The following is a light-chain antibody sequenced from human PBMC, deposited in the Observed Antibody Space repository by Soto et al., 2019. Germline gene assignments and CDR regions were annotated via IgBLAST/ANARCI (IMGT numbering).Light chain of an antibody. V-gene: IGKV3-20*01. CDR1: QSVSSSY. Sequence: EIVLTQSPGTLSLSPGERATLSCRASQSVSSSYLAWYQQKPGQAPRLLIYGASSRATGIPDRFSGSGSGTDFTLTISRLEPEDFAVYYCQQYGSSPGFTFGTGTKVEIK. J-gene: IGKJ3*01. CDR2: GAS. CDR3: QQYGSSPGFT.